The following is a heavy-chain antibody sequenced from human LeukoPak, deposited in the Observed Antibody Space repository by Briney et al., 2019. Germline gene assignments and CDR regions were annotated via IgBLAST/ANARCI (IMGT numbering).Heavy chain of an antibody. V-gene: IGHV3-23*01. CDR2: LSDSGSST. CDR3: AKVPYSDYGSGRPPFMDV. Sequence: GGSLRLSCAASGFTFSNYAMSWVRQAPGRGLDWVSTLSDSGSSTYYADSVKGRFTISRDSYKNTLYLQMDSLRVEDTAIYYCAKVPYSDYGSGRPPFMDVWGQGPTVAVSS. D-gene: IGHD3-10*01. J-gene: IGHJ6*02. CDR1: GFTFSNYA.